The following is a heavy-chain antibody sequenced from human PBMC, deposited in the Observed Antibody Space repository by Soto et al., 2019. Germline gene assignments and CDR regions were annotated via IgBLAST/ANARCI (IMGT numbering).Heavy chain of an antibody. J-gene: IGHJ4*02. V-gene: IGHV1-58*01. CDR1: GFTFTSSA. CDR3: AAVRIQWELSDDYFDY. Sequence: ASVKVSCKASGFTFTSSAVQWVRQARGQRLEWIGWIVVGSGNTNYAQKFQERVTITRDMSTSTAYMELSSLRSEDTAVYYCAAVRIQWELSDDYFDYWGQGTLVTVSS. D-gene: IGHD1-26*01. CDR2: IVVGSGNT.